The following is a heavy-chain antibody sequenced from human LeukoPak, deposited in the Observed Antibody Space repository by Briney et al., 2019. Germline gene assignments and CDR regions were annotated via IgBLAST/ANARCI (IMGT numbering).Heavy chain of an antibody. D-gene: IGHD6-19*01. CDR3: AKELSSGWLSHTYYY. CDR1: GFTFTSYG. Sequence: GGSLRLSCAASGFTFTSYGMHWVRQAPGQGLEWVAFIRYDGSNKYYAEYVKGRFTISRDTSKNTLYLQMNSLRAEDTAVYYCAKELSSGWLSHTYYYWGQGTLVTVSS. J-gene: IGHJ4*02. CDR2: IRYDGSNK. V-gene: IGHV3-30*02.